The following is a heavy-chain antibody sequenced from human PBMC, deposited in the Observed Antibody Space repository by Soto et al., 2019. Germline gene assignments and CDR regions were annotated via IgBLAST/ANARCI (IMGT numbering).Heavy chain of an antibody. CDR1: GASITSYY. CDR2: FYYSGST. V-gene: IGHV4-59*01. D-gene: IGHD3-22*01. Sequence: SETLSLTCTVSGASITSYYWSWIRQPPGKGLEWIAYFYYSGSTKYNPSLKSRVTISLDTSKNQFSLKLSSVTAADTAVYYCAKSYASSGYYYGVDVWGQGTTVTVPS. J-gene: IGHJ6*02. CDR3: AKSYASSGYYYGVDV.